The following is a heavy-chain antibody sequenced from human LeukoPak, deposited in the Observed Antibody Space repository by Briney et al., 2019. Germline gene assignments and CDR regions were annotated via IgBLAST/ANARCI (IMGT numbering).Heavy chain of an antibody. J-gene: IGHJ4*02. Sequence: GGSLRLSCAASGFTFSSYSMTWVRQAPGKGLEWVSSISSSSSYIYYADSVKGRFTISRDNAKNSLYLQMNSLRAEDTAVYYCARGTDRYYDSSGYGYWGQGTLVTVSS. CDR1: GFTFSSYS. CDR2: ISSSSSYI. CDR3: ARGTDRYYDSSGYGY. D-gene: IGHD3-22*01. V-gene: IGHV3-21*01.